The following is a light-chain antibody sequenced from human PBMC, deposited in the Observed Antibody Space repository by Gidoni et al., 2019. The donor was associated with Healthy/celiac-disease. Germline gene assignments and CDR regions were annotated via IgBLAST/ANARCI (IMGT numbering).Light chain of an antibody. CDR2: GNS. CDR3: QSYDSSLSGPL. Sequence: QSVLTQPLSVSGAPGQRVTISATGRSSNIGAVYDLHWYQHLPGTAPKLLIYGNSNRPSGVPDRFSGSKSGTSASLAITGLQAEDEADYYCQSYDSSLSGPLFGGGTKLTVL. CDR1: SSNIGAVYD. J-gene: IGLJ2*01. V-gene: IGLV1-40*01.